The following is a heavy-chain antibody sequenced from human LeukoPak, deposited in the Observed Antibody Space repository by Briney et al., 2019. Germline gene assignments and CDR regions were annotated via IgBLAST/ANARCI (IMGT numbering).Heavy chain of an antibody. V-gene: IGHV3-33*01. Sequence: PGGSLRLSCAASGFTFSGYGMHWVRQAPGKGLEWVAVIWYDGSNKYYADSVKGRFTISRDNSKNTLHLQMNSLRAEDTAVYYCAADTDYDAFDIWGQGIMVTVSS. CDR3: AADTDYDAFDI. D-gene: IGHD4-11*01. CDR1: GFTFSGYG. CDR2: IWYDGSNK. J-gene: IGHJ3*02.